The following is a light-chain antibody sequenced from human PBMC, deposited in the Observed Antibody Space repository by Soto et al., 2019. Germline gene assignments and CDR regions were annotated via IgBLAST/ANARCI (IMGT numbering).Light chain of an antibody. CDR1: SSDVVGYNY. J-gene: IGLJ3*02. CDR2: EVT. Sequence: QSLLTQPPPPSGSSWQAVTISCTGTSSDVVGYNYVSWYQQYPGRAPKLMIYEVTKRPSGVPDRFSGSKSGNTASLTVSGLQAEDEADYYCSSYAASNNFYFVFGGGTKVTVL. CDR3: SSYAASNNFYFV. V-gene: IGLV2-8*01.